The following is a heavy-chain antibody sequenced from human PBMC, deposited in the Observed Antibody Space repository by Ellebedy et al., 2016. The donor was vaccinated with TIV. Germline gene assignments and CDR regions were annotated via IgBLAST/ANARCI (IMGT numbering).Heavy chain of an antibody. CDR1: GFTFSDYY. D-gene: IGHD3-10*01. V-gene: IGHV3-11*01. J-gene: IGHJ5*02. Sequence: GESLKISCAASGFTFSDYYMSWIRQAPGKGLEWVSYISSGGSTIFYADSVKGRFTISRDNAKNSLYLQMNSLRAEDTAVYYCARDRMRRGEACFWFDPWGQGTLVTVSS. CDR2: ISSGGSTI. CDR3: ARDRMRRGEACFWFDP.